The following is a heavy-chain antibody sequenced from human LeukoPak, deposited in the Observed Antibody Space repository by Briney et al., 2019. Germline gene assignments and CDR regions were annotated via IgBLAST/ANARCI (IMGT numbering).Heavy chain of an antibody. Sequence: GGSLRLSCAASGFTFSSYGMHWVRQAPGKGLEGVAVISYDGSNKYYADSVKGRFTISRDNSKNTLYLQMNSLRAEDTAVYYCAKGRLQPAHYYYYGMDVWGKGTTVTVSS. V-gene: IGHV3-30*18. CDR3: AKGRLQPAHYYYYGMDV. D-gene: IGHD1-1*01. CDR1: GFTFSSYG. CDR2: ISYDGSNK. J-gene: IGHJ6*04.